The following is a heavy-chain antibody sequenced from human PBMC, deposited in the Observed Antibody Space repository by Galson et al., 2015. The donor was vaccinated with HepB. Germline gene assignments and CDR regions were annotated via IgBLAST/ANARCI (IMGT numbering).Heavy chain of an antibody. D-gene: IGHD3-22*01. CDR2: INPNSGGT. Sequence: SVKVSCKASGYTFTGYYMHWVRQAPGQGLEWMGWINPNSGGTNYAQKFQGRVTMTRDTSISTAYMELSRLRSDDTAVYYCARARYYYDSSGYYFRSPYFDYWGQGTLVTVSS. CDR1: GYTFTGYY. CDR3: ARARYYYDSSGYYFRSPYFDY. J-gene: IGHJ4*02. V-gene: IGHV1-2*02.